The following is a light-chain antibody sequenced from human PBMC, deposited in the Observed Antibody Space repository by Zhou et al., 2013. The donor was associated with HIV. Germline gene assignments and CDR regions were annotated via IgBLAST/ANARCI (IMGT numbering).Light chain of an antibody. J-gene: IGKJ4*01. CDR1: QSVSSSY. CDR2: GAS. V-gene: IGKV3-20*01. Sequence: EIVLTQSPGTLSLSPGERATLSCRASQSVSSSYLAWYQQKPGQAPRLLIYGASSRATGIPDRFSGSGSGTDFTLTISRLEPEDFAVYYCQQYGSSRALTFGGGTKGGDQT. CDR3: QQYGSSRALT.